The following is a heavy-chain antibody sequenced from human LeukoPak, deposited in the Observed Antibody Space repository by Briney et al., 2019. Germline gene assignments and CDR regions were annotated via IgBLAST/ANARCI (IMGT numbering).Heavy chain of an antibody. V-gene: IGHV3-74*01. CDR1: GCTFSSYW. Sequence: GGSLRLSCAASGCTFSSYWMHWVRQAPGKGLVGVSRINNDGRRTNYADSVKGRFTISRDNAKNSLYLQMNSLRAEDTAVYYCARVLHKRNYDSSVYYGYWGQGTLVTVSS. J-gene: IGHJ4*02. CDR3: ARVLHKRNYDSSVYYGY. D-gene: IGHD3-22*01. CDR2: INNDGRRT.